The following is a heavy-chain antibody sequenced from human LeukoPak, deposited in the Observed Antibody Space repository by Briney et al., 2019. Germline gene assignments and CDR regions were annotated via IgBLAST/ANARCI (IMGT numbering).Heavy chain of an antibody. D-gene: IGHD6-13*01. CDR3: ARRWYLDY. CDR2: ISFDGSDK. J-gene: IGHJ4*02. CDR1: GFTFSIYA. Sequence: PGGSLRLSCAASGFTFSIYAMHWVRQAPGKGLEWVAVISFDGSDKYYADSVKGRFTISRDNSKNTLYLQMNSLRAEDTAVYYCARRWYLDYWGQGTLVTVSS. V-gene: IGHV3-30*04.